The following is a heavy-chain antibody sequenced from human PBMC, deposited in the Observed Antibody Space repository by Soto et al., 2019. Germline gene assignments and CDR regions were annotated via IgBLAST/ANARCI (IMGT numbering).Heavy chain of an antibody. V-gene: IGHV4-39*01. J-gene: IGHJ4*02. CDR3: ARPSSQQLAYYFDY. Sequence: QLQLQESGPGLVKPSETLSLTCTVSGGSISSSSYYWGWIRQPPGKGLEWIGSIYYSGSTYYNPSLKIRVTISVDTSKNQFSLKLSSVTAADTAVYYCARPSSQQLAYYFDYWGQGTLVTVSS. CDR2: IYYSGST. CDR1: GGSISSSSYY. D-gene: IGHD6-13*01.